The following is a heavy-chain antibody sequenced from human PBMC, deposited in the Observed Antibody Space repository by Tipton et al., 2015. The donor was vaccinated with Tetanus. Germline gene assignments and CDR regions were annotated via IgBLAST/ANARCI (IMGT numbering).Heavy chain of an antibody. V-gene: IGHV4-61*08. D-gene: IGHD3/OR15-3a*01. Sequence: TLSLTCTVSGGSIRSGDYQWNWIRQPPGKGLEWLAYISDSGRTNSNYFLKSRITISRDTSKNQFSLKLTSVTAADTAVYYCARANYEFPNKGPFDSWGQGTLVTVSS. J-gene: IGHJ4*02. CDR3: ARANYEFPNKGPFDS. CDR2: ISDSGRT. CDR1: GGSIRSGDYQ.